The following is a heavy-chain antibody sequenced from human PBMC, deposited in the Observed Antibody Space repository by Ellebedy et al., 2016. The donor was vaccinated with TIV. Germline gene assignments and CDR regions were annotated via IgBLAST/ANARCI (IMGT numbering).Heavy chain of an antibody. D-gene: IGHD4-23*01. V-gene: IGHV1-3*01. J-gene: IGHJ4*02. Sequence: ASVKVSCXASAYIFTGYYIHWVRQAPGQRLEWMGWIVAGSGNSRYSQKFQGRLTFTRDTSARISYMYLSSLRSEDTAVYFCARTLEYGDNYFLDYWGQGTLVTVSS. CDR1: AYIFTGYY. CDR3: ARTLEYGDNYFLDY. CDR2: IVAGSGNS.